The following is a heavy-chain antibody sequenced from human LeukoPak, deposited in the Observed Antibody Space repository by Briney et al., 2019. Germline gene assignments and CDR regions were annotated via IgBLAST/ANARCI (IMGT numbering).Heavy chain of an antibody. CDR3: ARARLKEGITIFEYYYYYMDV. CDR1: GFTVSSNY. Sequence: PGGSLRLSCAASGFTVSSNYMSWVRQAPGKGLEWVSVIYSGGSTYYADSVKGRFTISRDNSKNTLYLQMNSLRAEDTAVYYCARARLKEGITIFEYYYYYMDVWGKGTTVTVSS. V-gene: IGHV3-53*01. D-gene: IGHD3-3*01. J-gene: IGHJ6*03. CDR2: IYSGGST.